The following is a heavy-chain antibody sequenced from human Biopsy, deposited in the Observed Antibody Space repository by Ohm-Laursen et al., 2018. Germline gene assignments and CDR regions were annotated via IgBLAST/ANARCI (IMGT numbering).Heavy chain of an antibody. J-gene: IGHJ4*01. CDR1: GFSLSSTGMR. CDR2: IDWDDDK. V-gene: IGHV2-70*04. CDR3: ARTRAHNFGALEF. D-gene: IGHD1-1*01. Sequence: TQTLTLTCSFSGFSLSSTGMRISWVRQPPGTALECLGRIDWDDDKFYSPSLETRLSLSEDTTTNQVVLTLTDVDPEDTATYYCARTRAHNFGALEFWGQGILVTVSS.